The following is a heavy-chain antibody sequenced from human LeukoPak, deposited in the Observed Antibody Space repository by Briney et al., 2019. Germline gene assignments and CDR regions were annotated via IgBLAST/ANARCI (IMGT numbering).Heavy chain of an antibody. V-gene: IGHV1-69*05. D-gene: IGHD3-22*01. J-gene: IGHJ5*02. CDR2: IIPIFGTA. CDR3: ARDDGSSGYYHRIWFDP. CDR1: GGTFSSYA. Sequence: SVKVSCKASGGTFSSYAISWERQAPGQGLEWMGGIIPIFGTANDAQKFQGRVTITTDESTSTAYMELSSLRSEDTAVYYCARDDGSSGYYHRIWFDPWGQGTLVTVSS.